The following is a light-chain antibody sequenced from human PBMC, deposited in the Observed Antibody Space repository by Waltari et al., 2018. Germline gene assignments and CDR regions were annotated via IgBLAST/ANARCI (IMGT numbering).Light chain of an antibody. CDR2: HTD. J-gene: IGLJ2*01. CDR1: ASNIRSNT. CDR3: AAWDDTLNGVL. Sequence: QSVVTPPPSLSATPVQRLTIACSAVASNIRSNTSTCYQQVPGTAPKLLIFHTDQRPSVVPDRFSGSKSSASASLAISGPQSEDEADYYCAAWDDTLNGVLFGGGTKLTVL. V-gene: IGLV1-44*01.